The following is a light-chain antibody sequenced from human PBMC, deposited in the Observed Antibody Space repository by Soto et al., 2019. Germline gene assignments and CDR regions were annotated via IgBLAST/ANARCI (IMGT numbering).Light chain of an antibody. V-gene: IGKV3-15*01. CDR3: PRYNNWPPLYT. CDR2: GVS. J-gene: IGKJ2*01. CDR1: QSVSSN. Sequence: EIVMTQSPATLSVSPGERATLSCRASQSVSSNLAWYQQKPGQAPRLLIYGVSTRATGIPARFSGSGSGTELPLTIRRLQSEDFAVYYCPRYNNWPPLYTFGQGTKLEIK.